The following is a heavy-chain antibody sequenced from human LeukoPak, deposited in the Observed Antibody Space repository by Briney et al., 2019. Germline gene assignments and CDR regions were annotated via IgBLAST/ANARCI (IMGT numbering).Heavy chain of an antibody. CDR2: IYSGGTT. V-gene: IGHV3-53*01. D-gene: IGHD7-27*01. CDR3: ARMSLGAAGPFDY. Sequence: GGSLRLSCAASGFTFSSYWMNWVRQAPGKGLEWVSIIYSGGTTYYADSVKGRFTISRDNSKNTLYLQMNSLRAEDTAVYYCARMSLGAAGPFDYWGQGTLVTVSS. CDR1: GFTFSSYW. J-gene: IGHJ4*02.